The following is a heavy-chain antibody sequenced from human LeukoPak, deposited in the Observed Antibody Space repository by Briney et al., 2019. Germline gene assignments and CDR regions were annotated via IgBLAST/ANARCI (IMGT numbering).Heavy chain of an antibody. Sequence: SETLSLTCAVYGGSFSGYYWSWIRQPPGKGLEWIGEINHSGSTNYNPSLKSRVTISVDTSKNQFSLKLSSVTAADTAVYYCARDQLWFGELSWFDPWGQGTLVTVSS. D-gene: IGHD3-10*01. V-gene: IGHV4-34*01. J-gene: IGHJ5*02. CDR2: INHSGST. CDR1: GGSFSGYY. CDR3: ARDQLWFGELSWFDP.